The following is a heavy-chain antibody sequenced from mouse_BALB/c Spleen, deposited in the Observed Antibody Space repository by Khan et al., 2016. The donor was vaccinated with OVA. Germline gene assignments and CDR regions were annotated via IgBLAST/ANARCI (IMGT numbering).Heavy chain of an antibody. Sequence: VQLQESGAELARPGASVKLSCKTSGYTFTDYNINWMRQRTGQGLEWIGEIYPGSDNTFYNEKFRGKATLTADKSSSTASMQLSSLTSEDSAVYFCAREWAAWFPYWGQGTLVTVSA. V-gene: IGHV1-77*01. CDR3: AREWAAWFPY. CDR2: IYPGSDNT. J-gene: IGHJ3*01. CDR1: GYTFTDYN.